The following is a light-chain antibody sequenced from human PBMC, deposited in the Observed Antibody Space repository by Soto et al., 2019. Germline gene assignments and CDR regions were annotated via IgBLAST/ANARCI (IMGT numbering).Light chain of an antibody. V-gene: IGLV2-14*01. CDR1: SSDVGGYNY. CDR2: DVS. J-gene: IGLJ2*01. CDR3: SSYTSSSTPVV. Sequence: QSALTQPASVSGSPGQSITTSCTGTSSDVGGYNYVSWYQQHPGIAPKLMIYDVSNRPSGVSNRFSGSKSGNTASLTISGLQAEDEADYYCSSYTSSSTPVVFGGGTKLTVL.